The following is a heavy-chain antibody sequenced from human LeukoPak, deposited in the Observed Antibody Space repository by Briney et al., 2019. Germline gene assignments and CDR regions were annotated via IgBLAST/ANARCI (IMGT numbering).Heavy chain of an antibody. CDR2: MYSGGTT. Sequence: SETLSLTCTVSDGSINGYYWSWIRQPPGKGLDWIGYMYSGGTTNYSPSLKSRVTISEDMSKNQFSLKLSSVTAADTAVYYCARDTNPVGATFGCAFDIWGQGTMVTVSS. CDR3: ARDTNPVGATFGCAFDI. J-gene: IGHJ3*02. D-gene: IGHD1-26*01. CDR1: DGSINGYY. V-gene: IGHV4-59*12.